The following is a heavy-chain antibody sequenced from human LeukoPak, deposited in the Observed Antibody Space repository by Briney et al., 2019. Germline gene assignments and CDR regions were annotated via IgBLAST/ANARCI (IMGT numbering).Heavy chain of an antibody. D-gene: IGHD2-15*01. Sequence: SETLSLTCTVSGGSINSGSYYWTWIRQPAGKGLEWIGRIYTSGSTNYSPALKSRVTISLDTSKNQFSLKLFSVTAADTAVYYCARDAPPPYCSVGTCYFDYWGQGSLVTVSS. J-gene: IGHJ4*02. V-gene: IGHV4-61*02. CDR3: ARDAPPPYCSVGTCYFDY. CDR2: IYTSGST. CDR1: GGSINSGSYY.